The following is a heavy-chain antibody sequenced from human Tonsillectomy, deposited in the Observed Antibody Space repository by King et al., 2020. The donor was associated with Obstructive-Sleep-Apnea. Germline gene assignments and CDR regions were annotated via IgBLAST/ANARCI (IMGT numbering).Heavy chain of an antibody. CDR2: IKQEGSDR. CDR3: ATDLFSAGYY. V-gene: IGHV3-7*03. CDR1: GFSFSNYW. Sequence: VQLVESGGGLVQPGGSLRLSCVASGFSFSNYWMSWVRQAPGKGLEWVANIKQEGSDRDYADSVNGRFTISRDNAKNSLYLQMSSLRAEDTAVYYCATDLFSAGYYWGQGTLVTVSS. J-gene: IGHJ4*02.